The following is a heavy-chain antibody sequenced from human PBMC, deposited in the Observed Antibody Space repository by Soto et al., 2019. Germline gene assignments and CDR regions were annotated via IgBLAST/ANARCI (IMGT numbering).Heavy chain of an antibody. CDR3: ARNLAAAAPTYWMDA. V-gene: IGHV1-46*01. CDR1: GYTFTSYY. CDR2: INPSGGST. J-gene: IGHJ6*02. D-gene: IGHD6-13*01. Sequence: GASVKVSCKASGYTFTSYYMHWVRQAPGQGLEWMGIINPSGGSTRYAQKFQGRVTMTRDTSTSTVYMELSSLRSEDTAVYYCARNLAAAAPTYWMDAWGQGTMVTVSS.